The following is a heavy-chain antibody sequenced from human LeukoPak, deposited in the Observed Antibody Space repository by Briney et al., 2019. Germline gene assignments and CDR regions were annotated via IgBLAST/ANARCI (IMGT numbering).Heavy chain of an antibody. V-gene: IGHV3-43*02. CDR3: AKDRRGGQLWSQTDS. J-gene: IGHJ4*02. Sequence: GGSLRLSCAASGFTFDDFAMLWVRQAPGKGLEWVSLISGDGGTTYYTDSVKGRFTISRDNSNSSLYLQMNSLRAEDSALYYCAKDRRGGQLWSQTDSWGQGTLVTVSS. D-gene: IGHD3-16*01. CDR2: ISGDGGTT. CDR1: GFTFDDFA.